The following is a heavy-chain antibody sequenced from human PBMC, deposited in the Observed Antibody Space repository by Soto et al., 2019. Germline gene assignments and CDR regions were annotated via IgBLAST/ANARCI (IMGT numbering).Heavy chain of an antibody. CDR2: ISAYNGNI. CDR3: ASSYCGGNCYSNLHLDYYYYVMDV. J-gene: IGHJ6*02. Sequence: QVQLVQSGAEVKKPGASVKVSCKASGYTFTNYGISWVRQAPGQGLEWMGWISAYNGNINYAQKLQGRVTMTTGTSTSTAYMELRSLRSDDTAMYYCASSYCGGNCYSNLHLDYYYYVMDVWGQGTTVTVSS. CDR1: GYTFTNYG. D-gene: IGHD2-21*02. V-gene: IGHV1-18*01.